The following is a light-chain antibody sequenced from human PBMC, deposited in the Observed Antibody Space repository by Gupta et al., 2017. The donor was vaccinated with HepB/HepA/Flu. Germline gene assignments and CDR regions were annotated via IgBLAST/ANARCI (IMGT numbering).Light chain of an antibody. Sequence: IVMTQSPATLSVYPGERATLSCRASQSVTNNYLAWYQQKPGQAPRLLIYGASTRATGIPARFSGSGSGTEFTLTISSLQSEDFAIYYCQQDVNWPITFGGGTKVEIK. CDR3: QQDVNWPIT. CDR2: GAS. J-gene: IGKJ4*01. V-gene: IGKV3-15*01. CDR1: QSVTNN.